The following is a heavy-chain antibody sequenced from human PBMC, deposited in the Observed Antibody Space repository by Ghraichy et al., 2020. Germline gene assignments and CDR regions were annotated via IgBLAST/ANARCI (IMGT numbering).Heavy chain of an antibody. J-gene: IGHJ3*02. Sequence: ASVKASCKASGYTFTSYGISWVRQAPGQGLEWMGWISAYNGNTNYAQKLQGRVTMTTDTSTSTAYMELRSLRSDDTAVYYCARDRPKRITMVRGGALNAFDIWGQGTMVTVSS. V-gene: IGHV1-18*01. CDR2: ISAYNGNT. CDR3: ARDRPKRITMVRGGALNAFDI. D-gene: IGHD3-10*01. CDR1: GYTFTSYG.